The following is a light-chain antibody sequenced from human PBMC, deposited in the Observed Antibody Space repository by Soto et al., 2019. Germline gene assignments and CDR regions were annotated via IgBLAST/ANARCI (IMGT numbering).Light chain of an antibody. Sequence: EIVLTQSPGTLSSSAGERATLSCRASQSVSSAYLAWYQQIPDQAPRLLIYGASIWATGIPDRFSGSGSGRDFTLTISGLEPEDFAVYYCEQSGSSSYTFGRGTELEIK. CDR1: QSVSSAY. V-gene: IGKV3-20*01. J-gene: IGKJ2*01. CDR3: EQSGSSSYT. CDR2: GAS.